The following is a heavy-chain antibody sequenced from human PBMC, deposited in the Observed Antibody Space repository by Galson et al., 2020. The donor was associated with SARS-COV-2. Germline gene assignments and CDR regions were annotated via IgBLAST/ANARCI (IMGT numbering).Heavy chain of an antibody. CDR3: GGVDDLISAFDD. D-gene: IGHD3-3*01. CDR1: GYTFTSYG. J-gene: IGHJ4*02. CDR2: ISAYNGNT. Sequence: ASVTVSCKASGYTFTSYGISWVRQAPGQGLEWMGWISAYNGNTNYAQKPHGRVTMTTDTSTSTAYMELRSLRSDDTAVYYCGGVDDLISAFDDWGQGTLVTVSS. V-gene: IGHV1-18*01.